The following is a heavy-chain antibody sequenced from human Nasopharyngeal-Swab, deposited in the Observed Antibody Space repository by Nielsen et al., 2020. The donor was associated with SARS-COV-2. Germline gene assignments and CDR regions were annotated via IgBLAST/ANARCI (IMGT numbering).Heavy chain of an antibody. V-gene: IGHV3-21*01. D-gene: IGHD6-19*01. Sequence: GESLKISCAASGFTFSSYSMNWVRQAPGKGLEWVSSISSSSSYIYYADSVKGRFTISRDNSKNTLYLQMNSLRAEDTAVYYCASQAGYSSGWPYYFDYWGQGTLVTVSS. CDR2: ISSSSSYI. CDR3: ASQAGYSSGWPYYFDY. J-gene: IGHJ4*02. CDR1: GFTFSSYS.